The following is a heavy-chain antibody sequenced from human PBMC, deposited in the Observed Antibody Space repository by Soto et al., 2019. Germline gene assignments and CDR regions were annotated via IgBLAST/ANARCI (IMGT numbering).Heavy chain of an antibody. D-gene: IGHD6-13*01. CDR1: GGSFSGYY. CDR3: ASPQYSSSWYQFDY. V-gene: IGHV4-34*01. CDR2: INHSGST. Sequence: QVQLQQWGAGLLKPSETLSLTCAVYGGSFSGYYWSWIRQPPGKGLEWIGEINHSGSTNYNPSLKSRVTISVDTSKNQFSLKLSSVTAADTAVYYCASPQYSSSWYQFDYWGQGTLVTVSS. J-gene: IGHJ4*02.